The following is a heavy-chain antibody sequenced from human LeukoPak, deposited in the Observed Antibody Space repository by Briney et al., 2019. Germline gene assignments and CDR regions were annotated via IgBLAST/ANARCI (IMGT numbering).Heavy chain of an antibody. CDR2: IIPIFGTA. J-gene: IGHJ4*02. V-gene: IGHV1-69*01. CDR1: GGTFSSYA. Sequence: SVKVSCKASGGTFSSYAISWVRQAPGQGLEWMGGIIPIFGTANYAQKFQGRVTITADESTSTAYTELSSLRSEDTAVYYCARRNLEATPFDYWGQGTLVTVSS. CDR3: ARRNLEATPFDY. D-gene: IGHD2-15*01.